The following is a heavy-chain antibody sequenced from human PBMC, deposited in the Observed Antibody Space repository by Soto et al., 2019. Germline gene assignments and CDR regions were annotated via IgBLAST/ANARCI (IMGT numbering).Heavy chain of an antibody. V-gene: IGHV4-4*02. Sequence: TCAVSRRSMNSSKSRSSLHHSPGKGLEWIGEIYHSGSTNYNPSLKSRVTISVDKSKNQFSLKLSSVTAADTAVYYCARVVWIQLWLFDYWRQGTLVTVSS. CDR2: IYHSGST. D-gene: IGHD5-18*01. CDR1: RRSMNSSKS. J-gene: IGHJ4*02. CDR3: ARVVWIQLWLFDY.